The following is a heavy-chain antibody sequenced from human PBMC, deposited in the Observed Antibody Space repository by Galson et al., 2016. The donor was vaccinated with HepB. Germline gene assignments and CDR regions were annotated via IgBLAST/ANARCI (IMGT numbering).Heavy chain of an antibody. J-gene: IGHJ4*02. D-gene: IGHD2-15*01. CDR1: GGSVTSYY. V-gene: IGHV4-59*02. CDR2: FYYSGST. Sequence: SETLSLTCTVSGGSVTSYYWSWIRQPPGKGLEWIGYFYYSGSTNYNPSLKSRVTISVDTSKNQSFLNLSSVTAADTAVYYCARSVYGRRVAATGSFDYWGQGTLVTVSS. CDR3: ARSVYGRRVAATGSFDY.